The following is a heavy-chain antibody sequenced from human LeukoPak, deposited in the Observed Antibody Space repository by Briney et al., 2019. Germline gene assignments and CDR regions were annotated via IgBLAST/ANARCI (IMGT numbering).Heavy chain of an antibody. CDR1: GFTFSRYS. V-gene: IGHV3-21*01. CDR3: APEDTAMVEHPDFGY. J-gene: IGHJ4*02. CDR2: ISNIGTSI. Sequence: GGSLRLSCAVSGFTFSRYSMNWVRQAPGKGLEWVSSISNIGTSIYYADSVKGRFTISRDNAKNSLYLQMDSLRAEDTAVYYCAPEDTAMVEHPDFGYWGQGTLVTVSS. D-gene: IGHD5-18*01.